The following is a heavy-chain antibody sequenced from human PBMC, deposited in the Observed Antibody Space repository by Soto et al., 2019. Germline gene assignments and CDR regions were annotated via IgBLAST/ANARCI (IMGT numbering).Heavy chain of an antibody. CDR1: GFTFSSYA. V-gene: IGHV3-23*01. J-gene: IGHJ4*02. CDR3: AETSCRVELSGWCVY. Sequence: EVQLLESGGGLVQPGGSLRLSCAASGFTFSSYAMSWVRQAPGKGLEWVSAISGSGGRTYYADSVQGRFTITRDNSKNTLYLHRNSTRVEDTAVYYCAETSCRVELSGWCVYWGRGRLVSVSS. CDR2: ISGSGGRT. D-gene: IGHD6-19*01.